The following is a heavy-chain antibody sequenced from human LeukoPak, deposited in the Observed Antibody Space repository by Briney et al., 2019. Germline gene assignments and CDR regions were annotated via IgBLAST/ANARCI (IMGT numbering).Heavy chain of an antibody. Sequence: PSETLSLTCAVYGGSFSGYYWSWIRQPPGKGLEWIGYIYHSGSTYYNPSLKSRVTISVDRSKNQFSLKLSSVTAADTAVYYCARVSHCSSTSCPFYYYGMDVWGQGTTVTVSS. J-gene: IGHJ6*02. V-gene: IGHV4-34*01. CDR1: GGSFSGYY. CDR3: ARVSHCSSTSCPFYYYGMDV. D-gene: IGHD2-2*01. CDR2: IYHSGST.